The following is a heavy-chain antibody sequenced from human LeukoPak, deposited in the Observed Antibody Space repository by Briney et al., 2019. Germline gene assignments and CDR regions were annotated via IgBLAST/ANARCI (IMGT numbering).Heavy chain of an antibody. Sequence: SCKASGGTFSSYAISWVRQAPGQGLEWVAVISYDGSNKYYADSVKGRFTISRDNSKNTLYLQMNSLRAEDTAVYYCATWNDVGNFDYWGQGTLVTVSS. CDR3: ATWNDVGNFDY. CDR2: ISYDGSNK. D-gene: IGHD1-1*01. J-gene: IGHJ4*02. CDR1: GGTFSSYA. V-gene: IGHV3-30*16.